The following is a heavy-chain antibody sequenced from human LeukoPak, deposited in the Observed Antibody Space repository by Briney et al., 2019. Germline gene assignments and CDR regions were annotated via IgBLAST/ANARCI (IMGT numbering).Heavy chain of an antibody. Sequence: GGSLRLSCAASGFTLSSYTMTWVRQAPGKGLEWVSYITSTSSGIFYADSVKGRFTISRDNAKNSLFLQMNSLRDEDTAVYYCARVNIAVTRTRWFDPWGQRTLVTVSS. D-gene: IGHD6-19*01. J-gene: IGHJ5*02. CDR3: ARVNIAVTRTRWFDP. V-gene: IGHV3-48*02. CDR1: GFTLSSYT. CDR2: ITSTSSGI.